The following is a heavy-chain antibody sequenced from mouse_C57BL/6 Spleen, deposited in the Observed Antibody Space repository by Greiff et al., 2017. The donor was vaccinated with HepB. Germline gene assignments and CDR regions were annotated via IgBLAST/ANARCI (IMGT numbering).Heavy chain of an antibody. CDR1: GYTFTSYW. J-gene: IGHJ2*01. Sequence: QVQLQQSGAELVMPGASVKLSCKASGYTFTSYWMHWVKQRPGQGLEWIGEIDPSDSYTNYNQKFKGKSTLTVDKSSSTAYMQLSILTSEDSAVYYSARKGGGMVSYWGQGTTLTVSS. CDR2: IDPSDSYT. CDR3: ARKGGGMVSY. D-gene: IGHD2-2*01. V-gene: IGHV1-69*01.